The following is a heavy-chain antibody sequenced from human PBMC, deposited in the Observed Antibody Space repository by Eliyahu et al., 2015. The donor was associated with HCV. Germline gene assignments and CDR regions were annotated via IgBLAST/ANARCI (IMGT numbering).Heavy chain of an antibody. CDR1: GYTXTSXY. CDR2: INPSGGST. Sequence: QVQLVQSGAEVKKPGASVKVSCXASGYTXTSXYMHWXXQAPGQGLEWMGIINPSGGSTSYAQKFQGRVTMTRDTSTSTVYMELSSLRSEDTAVYYCAIERVGDIDYWGQGTLVTVSS. V-gene: IGHV1-46*01. D-gene: IGHD1-26*01. J-gene: IGHJ4*02. CDR3: AIERVGDIDY.